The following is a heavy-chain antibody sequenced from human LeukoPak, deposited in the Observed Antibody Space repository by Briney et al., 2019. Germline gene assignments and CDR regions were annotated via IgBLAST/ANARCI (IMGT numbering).Heavy chain of an antibody. Sequence: PGRSLRLSCAASGFTISLYGMHWVRQAPGKGLEWVAVISYHGNNKYYADSVKGRFTISRDNSKNKLYLQMNSLRAEDTAVYYCARCPESSGYYYELDSWGQGTLVTVYS. CDR1: GFTISLYG. J-gene: IGHJ4*02. D-gene: IGHD3-22*01. CDR2: ISYHGNNK. CDR3: ARCPESSGYYYELDS. V-gene: IGHV3-30*03.